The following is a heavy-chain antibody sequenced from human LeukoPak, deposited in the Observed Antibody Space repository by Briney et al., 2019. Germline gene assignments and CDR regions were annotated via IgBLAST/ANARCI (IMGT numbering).Heavy chain of an antibody. V-gene: IGHV3-11*01. CDR1: GFNFSDHY. Sequence: GGSLRLSCAAPGFNFSDHYMSWVHQTPGRGLEWVTYISGSGATLHHADSVKGRFTISRDNAKNSLSLQMNSLRAEDTALYYCARALYGSSGYYDYWGQGILVTVSS. CDR2: ISGSGATL. CDR3: ARALYGSSGYYDY. D-gene: IGHD3-22*01. J-gene: IGHJ4*02.